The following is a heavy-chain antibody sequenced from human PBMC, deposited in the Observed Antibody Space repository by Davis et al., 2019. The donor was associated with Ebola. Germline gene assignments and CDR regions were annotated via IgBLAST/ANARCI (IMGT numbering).Heavy chain of an antibody. CDR3: ARAYAYGMDV. CDR1: GFTFSSYW. Sequence: PGGSLRLSCAVSGFTFSSYWMYWVRQAPGKGLVWVSRISNDGSSTNYADSVKGRFTISRDNAKNTLYLQMNSLRAEDTAVYYCARAYAYGMDVWGKGTTVTVSS. J-gene: IGHJ6*04. D-gene: IGHD4-17*01. V-gene: IGHV3-74*01. CDR2: ISNDGSST.